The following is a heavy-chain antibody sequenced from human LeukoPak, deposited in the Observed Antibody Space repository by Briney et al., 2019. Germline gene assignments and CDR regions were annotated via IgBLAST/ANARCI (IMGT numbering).Heavy chain of an antibody. V-gene: IGHV4-39*01. CDR2: IYYSGST. CDR3: ARPGSGGIEDY. J-gene: IGHJ4*02. Sequence: SETLSLTCTVSGGSISSSSYYWGWIRQPPGKGLEWIGNIYYSGSTYYNPSLKSRVTISVDTSKNQFSLKLSSVTAADTAVYYCARPGSGGIEDYWGQGTLVTVSS. CDR1: GGSISSSSYY. D-gene: IGHD1-14*01.